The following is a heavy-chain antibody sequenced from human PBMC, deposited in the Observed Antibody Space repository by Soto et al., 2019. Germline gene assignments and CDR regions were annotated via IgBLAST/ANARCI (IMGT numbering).Heavy chain of an antibody. CDR1: GGSISSGDYY. J-gene: IGHJ4*02. CDR3: ASLGRIAARPIDY. V-gene: IGHV4-30-4*01. CDR2: IYYSGST. Sequence: PSETLSLTCTVSGGSISSGDYYWSWICQPPGKGLEWIGYIYYSGSTYYNPSLKSRVTISVDTSKNQFSLKLSSVTAADTAVYYCASLGRIAARPIDYWGQGTLVTVSS. D-gene: IGHD6-6*01.